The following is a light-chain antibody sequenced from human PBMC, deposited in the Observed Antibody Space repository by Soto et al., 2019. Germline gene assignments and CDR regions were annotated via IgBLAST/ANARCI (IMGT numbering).Light chain of an antibody. CDR2: GAS. J-gene: IGKJ1*01. CDR3: QQYNNWPPWA. CDR1: QSVSSN. V-gene: IGKV3-15*01. Sequence: EIVMTQSPATLSVSPGERATLSCRASQSVSSNLAWYQQKPGRAPRLLIYGASTRVTGVPARFSGSGSGTEFTLTISSLQSVDFAVYYCQQYNNWPPWAFGQGTKVEIK.